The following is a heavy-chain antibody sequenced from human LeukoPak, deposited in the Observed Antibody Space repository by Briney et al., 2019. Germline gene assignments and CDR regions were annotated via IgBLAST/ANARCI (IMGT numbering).Heavy chain of an antibody. CDR1: GGSINSYY. V-gene: IGHV4-4*07. D-gene: IGHD3-10*01. CDR2: IYTGGNT. Sequence: SETLSLTCTVSGGSINSYYWSYIRQPAGKGLDWIGRIYTGGNTNYNPSLKSRVTMSVDTSKNQFSLKLSSVTAADTAVYYCAREAGGGWDYFDYWGQGTLVTVSS. J-gene: IGHJ4*02. CDR3: AREAGGGWDYFDY.